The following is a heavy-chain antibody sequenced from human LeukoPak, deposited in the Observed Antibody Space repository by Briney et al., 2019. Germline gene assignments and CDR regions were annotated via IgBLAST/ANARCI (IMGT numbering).Heavy chain of an antibody. Sequence: SETLSLTCTVSGGSISSGGFYWSWIRQPPGQGLEWIGYIYHSGTAYYNPSLKSRLSISVDTSENRFSLHLNSVTAADTAVYYCARDGDYQASGSVFFDFWGQGILATVSS. CDR2: IYHSGTA. J-gene: IGHJ4*02. CDR1: GGSISSGGFY. CDR3: ARDGDYQASGSVFFDF. V-gene: IGHV4-31*03. D-gene: IGHD3-10*01.